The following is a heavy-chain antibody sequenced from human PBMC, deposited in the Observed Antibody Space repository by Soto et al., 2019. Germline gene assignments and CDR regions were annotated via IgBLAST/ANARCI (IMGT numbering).Heavy chain of an antibody. V-gene: IGHV4-30-2*01. CDR3: ARAVYCSGGSCYSGWFDP. J-gene: IGHJ5*02. Sequence: SETLSLTCAVSGGSISSGGYSWSWIRQPPGKGLEWIGYIYHSGSTYYNPSLKSRVTISVDRSKNQFSLKLSSVTAADTAVYYCARAVYCSGGSCYSGWFDPWGQGTLVTVSS. CDR2: IYHSGST. CDR1: GGSISSGGYS. D-gene: IGHD2-15*01.